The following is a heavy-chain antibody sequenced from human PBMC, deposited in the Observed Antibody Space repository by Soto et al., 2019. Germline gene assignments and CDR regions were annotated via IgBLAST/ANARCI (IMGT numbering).Heavy chain of an antibody. Sequence: GASVKVSCKASGGTFSSYTISWVRQAPGQGLEWMGRIIPILGIANYAQKFQGRVTITADKSTSTAYMELSSLRSEDTAVYYCAREVAKVSWFDPWGQGTLVTVSS. CDR3: AREVAKVSWFDP. CDR1: GGTFSSYT. V-gene: IGHV1-69*04. D-gene: IGHD2-15*01. CDR2: IIPILGIA. J-gene: IGHJ5*02.